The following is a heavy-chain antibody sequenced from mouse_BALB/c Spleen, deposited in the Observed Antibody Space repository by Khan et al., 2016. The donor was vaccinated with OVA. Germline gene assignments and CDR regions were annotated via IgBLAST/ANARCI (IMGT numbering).Heavy chain of an antibody. D-gene: IGHD2-2*01. CDR1: GYSFTSSY. V-gene: IGHV1S135*01. CDR2: IDPFSGGT. Sequence: VQLQQSGPELMKPGASVKISCKASGYSFTSSYIHWVMQSPGKSLEWIGYIDPFSGGTTYNQQFKGKATLTVDKSSSTAYLHLSNLTSEDSAVYYCTRHGYVAWFTYWGQGTLVTVSA. CDR3: TRHGYVAWFTY. J-gene: IGHJ3*01.